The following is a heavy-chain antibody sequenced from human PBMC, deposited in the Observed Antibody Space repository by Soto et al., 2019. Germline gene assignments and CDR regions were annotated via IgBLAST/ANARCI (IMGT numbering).Heavy chain of an antibody. V-gene: IGHV1-2*04. D-gene: IGHD2-15*01. CDR1: GYTFTGYY. CDR3: ARAVLAATRSPFDP. J-gene: IGHJ5*02. CDR2: INPNSGGT. Sequence: EASVKVSCKASGYTFTGYYMHWVRQAPGQGLEWMGWINPNSGGTNYAQKFQGWVTMTRDTSISTAYMELSRLRSDDTAVYYCARAVLAATRSPFDPWGQGTLVTVSS.